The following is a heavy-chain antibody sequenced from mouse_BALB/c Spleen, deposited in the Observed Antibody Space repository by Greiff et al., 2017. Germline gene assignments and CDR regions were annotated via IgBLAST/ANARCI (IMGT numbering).Heavy chain of an antibody. J-gene: IGHJ3*01. V-gene: IGHV1-9*01. D-gene: IGHD2-4*01. CDR1: GYTFSSYW. CDR3: ARDGRITTLAY. CDR2: ILPGSGST. Sequence: QVQLKQSGAELMKPGASVKISCKATGYTFSSYWIEWVKQRPGHGLEWIGEILPGSGSTNYNEKFKGKATFTADTSSNTAYMQLSSLTSEDSAVYYCARDGRITTLAYWGQGTLVTVSA.